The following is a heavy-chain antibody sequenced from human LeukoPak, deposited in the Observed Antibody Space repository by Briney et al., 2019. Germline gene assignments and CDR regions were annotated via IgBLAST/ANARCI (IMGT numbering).Heavy chain of an antibody. CDR3: ATDPDYFDY. CDR2: IYTGGTT. J-gene: IGHJ4*02. V-gene: IGHV3-66*01. Sequence: GGSLRLSCAASGFTVSSNYMSWVRQAPGKGLEWVSAIYTGGTTYYADSVKGRFTISRDNSKNTLYLQMNSLRAEDTAVYYCATDPDYFDYWGQGTLVTVSS. CDR1: GFTVSSNY.